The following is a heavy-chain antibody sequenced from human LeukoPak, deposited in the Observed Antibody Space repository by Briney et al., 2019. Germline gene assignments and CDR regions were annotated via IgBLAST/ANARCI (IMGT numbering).Heavy chain of an antibody. CDR3: AKPEPIVVASSYYYYGMDV. V-gene: IGHV3-23*01. Sequence: PGGSLRLSCAASGFTFSSYAMSWVRQAPGKGLEWVSAISGSGGSTYYADSVKGRFTISRDNSKNTLYLQMNSLRAEDTAVYYCAKPEPIVVASSYYYYGMDVWGQGTTVTVSS. J-gene: IGHJ6*02. CDR1: GFTFSSYA. D-gene: IGHD2-2*01. CDR2: ISGSGGST.